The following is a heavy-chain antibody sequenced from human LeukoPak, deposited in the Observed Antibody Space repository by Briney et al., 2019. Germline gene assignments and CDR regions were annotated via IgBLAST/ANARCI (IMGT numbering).Heavy chain of an antibody. J-gene: IGHJ4*02. CDR1: GFTFSSYW. Sequence: GGSLRLSCAASGFTFSSYWTSWVRQAPGKGLEWVANIKQDGSEKYYVDSVKGRFTISRDNAKNSLYLQMNSLRAEDTAVYYCARSEVTAIDYWGQGTLVTVSS. V-gene: IGHV3-7*01. CDR3: ARSEVTAIDY. CDR2: IKQDGSEK. D-gene: IGHD2-21*02.